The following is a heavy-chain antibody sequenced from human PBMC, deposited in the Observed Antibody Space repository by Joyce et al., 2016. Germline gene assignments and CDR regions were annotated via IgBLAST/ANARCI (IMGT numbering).Heavy chain of an antibody. Sequence: EVQLVESGGGLVQPGGSLRVSCAASGFPFSAHIMDWVRQAPGKGLEWVGRIRDKTNSYSTEYAAAVKGRFTISRDDSKHSLYLQMNNLKTDDTAVYYCTRDLRGAAESWGQGTLVTVSS. CDR1: GFPFSAHI. J-gene: IGHJ5*02. CDR3: TRDLRGAAES. V-gene: IGHV3-72*01. D-gene: IGHD1-26*01. CDR2: IRDKTNSYST.